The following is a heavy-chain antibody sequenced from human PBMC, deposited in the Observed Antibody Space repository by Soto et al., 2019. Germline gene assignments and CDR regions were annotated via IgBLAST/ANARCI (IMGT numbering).Heavy chain of an antibody. J-gene: IGHJ4*02. CDR3: ARAGSYSSSWYDFQPKDY. CDR2: ISAYNGNT. CDR1: GYTFTSYG. Sequence: ASVKVSCKASGYTFTSYGISWVRQAPGQGLEWMGWISAYNGNTNYAQKLQGRVTMTTDTSTSTAYMELRSLRSDDTAVYYCARAGSYSSSWYDFQPKDYWGQGTLVTVSS. V-gene: IGHV1-18*01. D-gene: IGHD6-13*01.